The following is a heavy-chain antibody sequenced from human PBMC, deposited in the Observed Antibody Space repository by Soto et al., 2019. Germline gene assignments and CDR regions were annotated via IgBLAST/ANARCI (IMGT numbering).Heavy chain of an antibody. Sequence: EVQLLESGGALVQPGGSLRLSCAASGFTFSSYAMSWVRQAPGKGLEWVSSISASGDSTHNADSVKGRFAISSDTSKNTLDLQLNSLTADDTGVYYCAKGGIYNSSWYEGYWGQGTLVTVSS. J-gene: IGHJ4*02. D-gene: IGHD6-13*01. CDR2: ISASGDST. CDR1: GFTFSSYA. V-gene: IGHV3-23*01. CDR3: AKGGIYNSSWYEGY.